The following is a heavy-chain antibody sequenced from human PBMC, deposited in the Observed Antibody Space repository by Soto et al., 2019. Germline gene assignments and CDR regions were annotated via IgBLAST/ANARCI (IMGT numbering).Heavy chain of an antibody. V-gene: IGHV4-4*07. D-gene: IGHD3-10*01. CDR1: GGSISQYY. Sequence: QVQLQESGPGLVKPSETLSLSCGVSGGSISQYYWSWIRQPAGKGLEWIGRIYSGGSTNYNPSLESRATMSVDTSKNRFSRKLRSETAADTAVYYCARGPGGFGDFSLDYWGQGTLVTVSS. CDR3: ARGPGGFGDFSLDY. CDR2: IYSGGST. J-gene: IGHJ4*02.